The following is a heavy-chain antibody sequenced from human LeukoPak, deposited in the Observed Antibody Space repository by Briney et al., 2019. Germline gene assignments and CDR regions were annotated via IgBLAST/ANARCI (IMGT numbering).Heavy chain of an antibody. J-gene: IGHJ6*03. V-gene: IGHV4-61*05. Sequence: PSETLSLTCTVSGGSISSSSYYWGWIRQPPGKGLEWIGYIYYRGSTNYKPSLKSRATISVDTSKNQFSLKLSSVTAADTAVYYCARVEEGYGSGRRENYYYYYMDVWGKGTTVTISS. D-gene: IGHD3-10*01. CDR1: GGSISSSSYY. CDR2: IYYRGST. CDR3: ARVEEGYGSGRRENYYYYYMDV.